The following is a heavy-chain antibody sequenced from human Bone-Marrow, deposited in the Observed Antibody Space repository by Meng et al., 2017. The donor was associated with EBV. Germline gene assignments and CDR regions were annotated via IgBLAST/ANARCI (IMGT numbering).Heavy chain of an antibody. V-gene: IGHV1-69*01. CDR3: ARDREGAAAGTLGY. D-gene: IGHD6-13*01. Sequence: QGQLVEFGGEVGKPGSAVKVPCEDSGGSFRNYAISWVPQAPGQGLEWMGEIIPLFGTVIYAQTMQDRVTFTADESTKTAHMELNSLRFGDTAVYYCARDREGAAAGTLGYWGQGTLVTVSS. CDR1: GGSFRNYA. CDR2: IIPLFGTV. J-gene: IGHJ4*02.